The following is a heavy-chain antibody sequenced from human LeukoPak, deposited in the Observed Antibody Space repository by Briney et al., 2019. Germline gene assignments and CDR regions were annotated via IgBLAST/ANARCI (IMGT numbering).Heavy chain of an antibody. V-gene: IGHV4-34*01. CDR3: ARRGDITIFGVVIRPKWFDP. CDR2: INHSGST. D-gene: IGHD3-3*01. Sequence: SETLSLTCAVYGGSFSGYYWSWIRQPPGKGLEWIGEINHSGSTNYNPSLKSRVTISVDTSKNQFSLKLSSVTAADTAVYYCARRGDITIFGVVIRPKWFDPWGQGTLVTVSS. CDR1: GGSFSGYY. J-gene: IGHJ5*02.